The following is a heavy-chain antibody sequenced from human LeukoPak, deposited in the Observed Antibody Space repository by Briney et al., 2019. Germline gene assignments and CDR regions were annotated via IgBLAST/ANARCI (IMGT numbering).Heavy chain of an antibody. CDR2: INSDGSST. Sequence: GGSLRLSCAASGFTFSSYWMHWVRQAPGKGLVWVSRINSDGSSTSYADSVKGRFTISRDNAKNTLYLQMNSLRAEDTAVYYCATEPIYYYDSSGYPRSFDYWGQGTLVTVSS. J-gene: IGHJ4*02. D-gene: IGHD3-22*01. CDR3: ATEPIYYYDSSGYPRSFDY. CDR1: GFTFSSYW. V-gene: IGHV3-74*01.